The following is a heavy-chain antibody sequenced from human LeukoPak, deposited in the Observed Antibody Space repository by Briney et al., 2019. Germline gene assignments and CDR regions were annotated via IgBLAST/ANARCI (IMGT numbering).Heavy chain of an antibody. J-gene: IGHJ5*02. Sequence: PSETLSLTCTVSGGSISSSSYYCGWIRQPPGKGLEWIGSIYYSGSTYYNPSLKSRVTISVDTSKNQFSLKLSSVTAADTAVYYCARQDSSGCYLSWFDPWGQGTLVTVSS. CDR3: ARQDSSGCYLSWFDP. CDR2: IYYSGST. CDR1: GGSISSSSYY. D-gene: IGHD6-19*01. V-gene: IGHV4-39*01.